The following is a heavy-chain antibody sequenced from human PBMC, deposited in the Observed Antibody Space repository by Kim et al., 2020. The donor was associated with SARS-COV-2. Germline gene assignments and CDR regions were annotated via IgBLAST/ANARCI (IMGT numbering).Heavy chain of an antibody. CDR3: ARVDHYYGSGSNRFDP. J-gene: IGHJ5*02. CDR1: GGTFSSYA. V-gene: IGHV1-69*13. CDR2: IIPIFGTA. Sequence: SVKVSCKASGGTFSSYAISWVRQAPGQGLEWMGGIIPIFGTANYAQKFQGRVTITADESTSTAYMELSSLRSEDTAVYYCARVDHYYGSGSNRFDPCGQGTLVTVSS. D-gene: IGHD3-10*01.